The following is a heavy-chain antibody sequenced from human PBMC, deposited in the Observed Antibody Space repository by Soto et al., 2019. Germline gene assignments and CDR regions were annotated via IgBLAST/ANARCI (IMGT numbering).Heavy chain of an antibody. CDR1: GGTFSSYA. Sequence: GASVKVSCKASGGTFSSYAISWVRQAPGQGLEWMGGIIPIFGTANYAQKFQGRVTITADESASTAYMELSSLRSGDTAVYYCARGHYYDSSGYYYFDYWGQGTLVTVSS. CDR2: IIPIFGTA. CDR3: ARGHYYDSSGYYYFDY. D-gene: IGHD3-22*01. V-gene: IGHV1-69*13. J-gene: IGHJ4*02.